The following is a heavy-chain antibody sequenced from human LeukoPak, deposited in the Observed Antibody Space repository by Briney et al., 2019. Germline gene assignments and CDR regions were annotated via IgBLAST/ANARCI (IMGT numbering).Heavy chain of an antibody. CDR3: ARDGVALDP. J-gene: IGHJ5*02. CDR1: GFTFTNYW. CDR2: IDGDGSST. Sequence: PGGSLRLSCAASGFTFTNYWMHWVRQAAGKGLVWVSRIDGDGSSTNYADSVKGRFTISRDNAKNTLYLQMHSLRAEDTAVYYCARDGVALDPWGQGTLVTVSS. D-gene: IGHD2-8*01. V-gene: IGHV3-74*01.